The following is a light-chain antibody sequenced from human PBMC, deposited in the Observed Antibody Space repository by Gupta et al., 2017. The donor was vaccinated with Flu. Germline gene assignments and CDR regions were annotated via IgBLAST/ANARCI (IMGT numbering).Light chain of an antibody. CDR3: SSYTSSSTVV. J-gene: IGLJ2*01. CDR1: SSDVGGYNY. CDR2: AVS. V-gene: IGLV2-14*01. Sequence: QSAMTQSASVSGSPGQSITISCTGTSSDVGGYNYVSWYQQHPGKAPKLMIYAVSNRPSGVSNRFSGSKSGNPAFLTISGLQAEDEADYYCSSYTSSSTVVFGGGTKLPVL.